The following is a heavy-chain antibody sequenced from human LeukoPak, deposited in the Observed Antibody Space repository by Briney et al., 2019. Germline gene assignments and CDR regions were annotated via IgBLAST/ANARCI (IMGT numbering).Heavy chain of an antibody. V-gene: IGHV1-2*02. D-gene: IGHD6-13*01. CDR1: GYTFTGYY. CDR2: INPNSGGT. Sequence: VASVKVSCKASGYTFTGYYMHWVRQAPGQGLEWMGWINPNSGGTNYAQKFQGRVTMTRDTSISTAYMELSRLRSDDTAVYYCARVYGYSSSPYFDYWGQGTLVTVSS. J-gene: IGHJ4*02. CDR3: ARVYGYSSSPYFDY.